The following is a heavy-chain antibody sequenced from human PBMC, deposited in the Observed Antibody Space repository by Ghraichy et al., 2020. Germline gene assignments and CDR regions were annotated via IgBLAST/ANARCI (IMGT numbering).Heavy chain of an antibody. J-gene: IGHJ3*02. CDR1: GDSISNYY. D-gene: IGHD1-26*01. Sequence: SQTLSLTCTVSGDSISNYYWSWIRQPAGKGLEWIGRIYTSGGASYNPSLNSRITMSVDTSKNQFSLYLSSVTAADTALYYCARNRYSGSLWAFDIWGQGTMVTVSS. V-gene: IGHV4-4*07. CDR2: IYTSGGA. CDR3: ARNRYSGSLWAFDI.